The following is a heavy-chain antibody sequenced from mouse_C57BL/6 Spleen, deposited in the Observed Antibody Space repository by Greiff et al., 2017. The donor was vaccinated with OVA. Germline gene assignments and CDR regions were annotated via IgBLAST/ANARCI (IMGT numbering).Heavy chain of an antibody. CDR3: DRGDGYGVNFDV. V-gene: IGHV1-69*01. Sequence: QVQLQQPGPELVMPGASVKLSCKASGYTFTSYWMHWVKQRPGQGLEWIGEIDPSGSSTYYNAKFTGKSTLTVDTSSSAAYMQLSSLTSEDSVVYYCDRGDGYGVNFDVWGTGTTVTVSS. D-gene: IGHD1-1*02. CDR1: GYTFTSYW. CDR2: IDPSGSST. J-gene: IGHJ1*03.